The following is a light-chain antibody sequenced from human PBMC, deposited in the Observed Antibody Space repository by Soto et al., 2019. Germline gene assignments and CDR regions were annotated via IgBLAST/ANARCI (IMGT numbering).Light chain of an antibody. V-gene: IGKV3-11*01. Sequence: EVVLTQSPATLSLSPGERATLSCRASQSVSNYLAWYQQKPGQAPRLLIYDASSRATGIPDRFSGSGSGTDFTLTISSLEPEDFAVYYCQQLSSWPPITFGQGTRLEIK. CDR1: QSVSNY. J-gene: IGKJ5*01. CDR3: QQLSSWPPIT. CDR2: DAS.